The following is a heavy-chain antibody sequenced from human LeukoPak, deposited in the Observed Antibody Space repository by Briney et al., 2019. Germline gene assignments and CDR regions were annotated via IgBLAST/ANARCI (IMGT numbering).Heavy chain of an antibody. CDR1: GFTFSRYW. D-gene: IGHD2-21*01. J-gene: IGHJ6*02. CDR3: ASYFTSIPSGMDV. V-gene: IGHV3-74*01. CDR2: ISSDGSSS. Sequence: PGGSQRLSCAASGFTFSRYWMHWLRQGPGKGLVWVSRISSDGSSSTYADSVKGRFTISRDNGKNTLYLQMNSLRAEDTAVYYCASYFTSIPSGMDVWGQGTTVIVSS.